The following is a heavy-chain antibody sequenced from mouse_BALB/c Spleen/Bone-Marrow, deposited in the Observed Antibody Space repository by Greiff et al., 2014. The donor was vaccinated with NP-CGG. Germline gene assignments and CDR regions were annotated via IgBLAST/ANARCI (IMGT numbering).Heavy chain of an antibody. D-gene: IGHD3-1*01. V-gene: IGHV1-9*01. Sequence: QVQLQQSGADLVKPGASVKISCKATGYRFNSYWIEWVKQRPGHGLEWIGEILPGSGNTNFNEKFKGKATFTAYTSSNTAYMQISSLTSEDSAVYYCARLGIRSFDYWGQGTTLTVSS. CDR3: ARLGIRSFDY. J-gene: IGHJ2*01. CDR1: GYRFNSYW. CDR2: ILPGSGNT.